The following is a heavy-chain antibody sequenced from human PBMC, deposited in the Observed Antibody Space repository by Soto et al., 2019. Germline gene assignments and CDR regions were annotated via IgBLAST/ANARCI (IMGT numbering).Heavy chain of an antibody. CDR1: GGTFSSYA. V-gene: IGHV1-69*13. Sequence: ASVKVSCKASGGTFSSYAISWVRQAPGQGLEWMGGIIPIFGTANYAQKFQGRVTITADESTSTAYMELSSLRSEDTAAYYCARGNRYYDFWSGYYDYYYYGMDVWGQRTTVTVSS. D-gene: IGHD3-3*01. J-gene: IGHJ6*02. CDR3: ARGNRYYDFWSGYYDYYYYGMDV. CDR2: IIPIFGTA.